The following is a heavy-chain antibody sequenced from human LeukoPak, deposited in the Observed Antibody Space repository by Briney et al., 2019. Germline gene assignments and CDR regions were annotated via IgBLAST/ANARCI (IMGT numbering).Heavy chain of an antibody. CDR3: AARGYCSSTSCAFDY. V-gene: IGHV4-39*01. J-gene: IGHJ4*02. CDR2: IYYSGST. Sequence: SETLSLTCAVYGGSFSGYYWGWIRQPPGKGLEWIGSIYYSGSTYYNPSLKSRVTISVDTSKNQFSLKLSSVTAADTAVYYCAARGYCSSTSCAFDYWGQGTLVTVSS. CDR1: GGSFSGYY. D-gene: IGHD2-2*01.